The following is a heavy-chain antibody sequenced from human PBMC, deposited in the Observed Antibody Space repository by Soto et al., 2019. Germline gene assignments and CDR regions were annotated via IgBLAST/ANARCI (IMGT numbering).Heavy chain of an antibody. CDR3: ARDTELPLDY. CDR2: INNDESVT. Sequence: GGSLRLSCAASGFTLSRYWMHWVRQAPGKGLVWVSRINNDESVTTYADSVKGRFTISRDNAKNTLYLQMNSLRAEDTAVYYCARDTELPLDYWGQGTLVTVSS. V-gene: IGHV3-74*01. D-gene: IGHD3-10*01. CDR1: GFTLSRYW. J-gene: IGHJ4*02.